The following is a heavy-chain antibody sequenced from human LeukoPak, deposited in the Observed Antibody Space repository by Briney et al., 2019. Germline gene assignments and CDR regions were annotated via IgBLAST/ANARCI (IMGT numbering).Heavy chain of an antibody. CDR2: INSDGSST. CDR1: GFTFSSYW. Sequence: GGSLRLSCAASGFTFSSYWMHWVRQAPGKGLVWVSRINSDGSSTSYADSVKGRFTISRDNAKNTLYLQMNSLRAEDTAVYHCARGSRYSDVFDYWGQGTLVTVSS. CDR3: ARGSRYSDVFDY. D-gene: IGHD2-15*01. J-gene: IGHJ4*02. V-gene: IGHV3-74*01.